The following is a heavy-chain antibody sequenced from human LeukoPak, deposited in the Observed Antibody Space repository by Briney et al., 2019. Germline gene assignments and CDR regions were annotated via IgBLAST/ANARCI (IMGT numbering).Heavy chain of an antibody. Sequence: GGSLRLSCAASGFTFSSYAMSWVRQAPGKGLEWVSAISGSGGSTYYADSVKGRFTISRDNSKNTLYLQMNSLRAEDTAVYYCAKDRQQLVMVPINYFDYWGQGTLVTVSS. V-gene: IGHV3-23*01. CDR1: GFTFSSYA. CDR2: ISGSGGST. CDR3: AKDRQQLVMVPINYFDY. J-gene: IGHJ4*02. D-gene: IGHD6-13*01.